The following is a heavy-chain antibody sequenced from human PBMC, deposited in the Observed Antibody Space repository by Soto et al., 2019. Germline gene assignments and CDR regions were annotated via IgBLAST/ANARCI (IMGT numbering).Heavy chain of an antibody. J-gene: IGHJ4*02. Sequence: QVQLQESGPGLVKPSETLSLTCTVSGGSISSYYWSWIRQPPGMGLEWIGYIYHTGSSNYNPSLKSRVTISVDTSKNQFSLKLRSVTAADTAVYYCARRQLWFDYWGQGILVTVSS. V-gene: IGHV4-59*08. CDR2: IYHTGSS. D-gene: IGHD3-16*01. CDR1: GGSISSYY. CDR3: ARRQLWFDY.